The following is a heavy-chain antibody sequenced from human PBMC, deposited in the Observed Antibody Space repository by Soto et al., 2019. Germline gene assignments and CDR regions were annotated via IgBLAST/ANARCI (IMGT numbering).Heavy chain of an antibody. CDR1: GYSFTSYW. V-gene: IGHV5-51*01. CDR2: VDPGESDT. D-gene: IGHD6-13*01. J-gene: IGHJ6*02. CDR3: ARQPYSIAAAGYYCYYGMDV. Sequence: GESLKISCKGSGYSFTSYWIGWVRQRPGKGLEWMVIVDPGESDTRDSPSFQGHVAISADKSMIAAYLQWSSLKASDTAMYYCARQPYSIAAAGYYCYYGMDVWGQGTTVTVSS.